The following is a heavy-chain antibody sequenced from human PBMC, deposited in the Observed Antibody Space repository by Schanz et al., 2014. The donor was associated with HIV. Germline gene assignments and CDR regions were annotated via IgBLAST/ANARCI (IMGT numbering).Heavy chain of an antibody. V-gene: IGHV3-48*01. CDR1: GFTFSKYS. CDR3: ARERVGAIDC. J-gene: IGHJ4*02. D-gene: IGHD1-26*01. CDR2: ISSGSTTI. Sequence: EVQLLESGGGLVQPGGSLRLSCAASGFTFSKYSMNWVRQAPGKGLEWVSYISSGSTTIHYADSVMGRFTISRDDSRNTLFLQMNSLRAADTAIYYCARERVGAIDCWGQGTLVTVSS.